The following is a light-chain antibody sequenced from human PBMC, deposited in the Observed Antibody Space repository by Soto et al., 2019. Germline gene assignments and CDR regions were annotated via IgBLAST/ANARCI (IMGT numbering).Light chain of an antibody. CDR1: QSLGIY. J-gene: IGKJ1*01. V-gene: IGKV3-11*01. CDR3: QKYNDWPLK. CDR2: DAS. Sequence: IVLTHSPATLSLSPWERATLSFRASQSLGIYLAWYQQKFGQAPRLLIYDASNRATGIPARFSGSGSGTEFTLTISSLQPEDFALYYCQKYNDWPLKFGQGTKVDIK.